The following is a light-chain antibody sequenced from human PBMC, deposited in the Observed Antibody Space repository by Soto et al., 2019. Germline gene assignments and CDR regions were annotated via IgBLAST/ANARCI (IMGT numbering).Light chain of an antibody. Sequence: QSALTQPPSGSGAPGQRVTISCTGSSSNIGAGYDVHWYQQLPGTAPKLLIYGNSNRPSGVPDRFSGSKSGTSASLAITGLQAEDEADYYCQSYDSSLSGYVFGTGTKVNVL. CDR1: SSNIGAGYD. J-gene: IGLJ1*01. CDR3: QSYDSSLSGYV. CDR2: GNS. V-gene: IGLV1-40*01.